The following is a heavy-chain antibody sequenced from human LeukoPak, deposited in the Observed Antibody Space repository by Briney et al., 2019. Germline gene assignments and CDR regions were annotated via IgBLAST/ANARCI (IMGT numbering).Heavy chain of an antibody. CDR1: GYSFTSYW. D-gene: IGHD2-2*01. CDR3: GRNGGQLLLGDFDI. Sequence: GESLKISCKGSGYSFTSYWIGWVRQMPGKGLDWMGIIYPVDSDTRYSPSFQGQVTISADKSISTAYLQWSSLKASDTAMYYCGRNGGQLLLGDFDIWGQGTMDTVSS. V-gene: IGHV5-51*01. J-gene: IGHJ3*02. CDR2: IYPVDSDT.